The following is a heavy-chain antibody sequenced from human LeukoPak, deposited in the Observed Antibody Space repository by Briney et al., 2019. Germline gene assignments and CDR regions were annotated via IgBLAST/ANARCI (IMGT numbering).Heavy chain of an antibody. CDR2: IYGEGNT. Sequence: GGSLRLSCAASGFTFSSYAMSWVRQAPGKGLEWVSVIYGEGNTYFADSVKGQFTISRDDSKNTLSLQMTSLRAADTAIYYCARDSTTWSRAGYWGQGTLVTVSS. D-gene: IGHD6-13*01. CDR3: ARDSTTWSRAGY. CDR1: GFTFSSYA. J-gene: IGHJ4*02. V-gene: IGHV3-23*01.